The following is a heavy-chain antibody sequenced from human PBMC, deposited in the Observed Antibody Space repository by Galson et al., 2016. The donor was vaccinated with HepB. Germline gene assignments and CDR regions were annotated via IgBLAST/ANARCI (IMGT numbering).Heavy chain of an antibody. D-gene: IGHD2/OR15-2a*01. CDR2: ISDGGDTV. CDR1: GFAFSSYS. V-gene: IGHV3-48*01. J-gene: IGHJ5*02. Sequence: SLRLSCAASGFAFSSYSMNWVRQAPGKGLEWISYISDGGDTVNYADSVQGRFTISRDNANNSLYLQLSSLRAEDTAVYYCARGGGPTWEWPDGAWGQGTLVTVSS. CDR3: ARGGGPTWEWPDGA.